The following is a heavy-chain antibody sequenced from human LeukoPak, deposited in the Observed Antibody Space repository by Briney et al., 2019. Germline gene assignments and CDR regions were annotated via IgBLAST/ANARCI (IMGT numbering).Heavy chain of an antibody. J-gene: IGHJ4*02. D-gene: IGHD4-17*01. CDR2: INPNSGGT. CDR1: GYTFTDYY. V-gene: IGHV1-2*02. Sequence: ASVKVSCKASGYTFTDYYMHWVRQAPGQGLEWMGWINPNSGGTNYAQKFQGRVTMTRDTSISTAHMELSRLTSDDTAVYYCARESILEYGDAIDYWGQGTLVTVSS. CDR3: ARESILEYGDAIDY.